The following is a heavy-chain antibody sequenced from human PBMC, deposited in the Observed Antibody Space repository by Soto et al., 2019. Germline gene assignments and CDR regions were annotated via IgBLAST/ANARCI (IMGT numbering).Heavy chain of an antibody. V-gene: IGHV3-64D*08. D-gene: IGHD3-3*01. CDR1: GITFRNYA. Sequence: GGSLRLSCSVSGITFRNYAMHWVRQAPGRGLEYVSGITSDGDNTWHADSVKDRFTISRDNSDDTLYLQMSSLRVEDTAKYYLGKGQPPLRFFFEFWGPGTLVTVSS. J-gene: IGHJ4*01. CDR3: GKGQPPLRFFFEF. CDR2: ITSDGDNT.